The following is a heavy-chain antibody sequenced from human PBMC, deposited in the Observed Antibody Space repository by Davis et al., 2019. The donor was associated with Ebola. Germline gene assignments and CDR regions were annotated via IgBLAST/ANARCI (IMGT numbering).Heavy chain of an antibody. CDR1: GGSVSSYY. D-gene: IGHD3-22*01. J-gene: IGHJ4*02. CDR2: IYYSGST. CDR3: ARESGGSSGYPYFDY. V-gene: IGHV4-59*02. Sequence: MPSETLSLTCPVSGGSVSSYYWSWIRQPPGKGLEWIGYIYYSGSTNYNPSLKSRVTISVDTSKNQFSLKLSSVTAADTAVYYCARESGGSSGYPYFDYWGQGTLVTVSS.